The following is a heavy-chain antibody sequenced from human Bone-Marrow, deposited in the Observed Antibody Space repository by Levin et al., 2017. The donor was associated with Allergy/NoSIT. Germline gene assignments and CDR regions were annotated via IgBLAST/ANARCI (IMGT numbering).Heavy chain of an antibody. CDR3: AHNHNGRNEVHFAY. J-gene: IGHJ4*02. D-gene: IGHD4-23*01. CDR2: IYWVDDK. CDR1: GFSLSTAGVG. V-gene: IGHV2-5*02. Sequence: SGPTLVKPTQTLALTCTFSGFSLSTAGVGVGWIRQPPGKALEWLALIYWVDDKRYSPSLRSRLTITKDTSKNQVVLTMTNVGPVDTATYYCAHNHNGRNEVHFAYWGQGTLVTVSS.